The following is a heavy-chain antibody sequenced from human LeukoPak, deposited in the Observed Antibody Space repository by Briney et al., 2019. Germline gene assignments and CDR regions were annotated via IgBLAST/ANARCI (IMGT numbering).Heavy chain of an antibody. V-gene: IGHV3-15*01. CDR1: GFIFSNAW. D-gene: IGHD6-13*01. Sequence: TGGSLRLSCTASGFIFSNAWMSWVRQAPGKGLEWVGRIQGKNEGGTTDYAAPVKGRFSISRDDSISTLYLQMDSLKTDDTGVYYCTTGLVSSWHYYYYAMDVWGQGTTVTVSS. J-gene: IGHJ6*02. CDR3: TTGLVSSWHYYYYAMDV. CDR2: IQGKNEGGTT.